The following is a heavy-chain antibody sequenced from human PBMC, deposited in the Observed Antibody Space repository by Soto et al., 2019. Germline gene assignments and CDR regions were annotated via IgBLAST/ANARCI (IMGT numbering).Heavy chain of an antibody. CDR2: IGTAGDT. J-gene: IGHJ6*02. CDR3: ARGLGGGYSYGVNYYGMDV. D-gene: IGHD5-18*01. CDR1: GFTFSSYD. V-gene: IGHV3-13*04. Sequence: GGSLRLSCAASGFTFSSYDMHWVRQATGKGLEWVSAIGTAGDTYYPGSVKGRFTISRENAKNSLYLQMNSLRAGDTAVYYCARGLGGGYSYGVNYYGMDVWGQGTTVTVSS.